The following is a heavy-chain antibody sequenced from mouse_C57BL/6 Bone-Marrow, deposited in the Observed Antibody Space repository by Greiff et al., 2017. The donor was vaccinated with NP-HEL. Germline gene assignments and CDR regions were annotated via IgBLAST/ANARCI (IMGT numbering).Heavy chain of an antibody. CDR1: GYTFTSYW. CDR2: IDPSDSYT. Sequence: QVQLQQPGAELVMPGASVKLSCKASGYTFTSYWMHWVKQRPGQGLEWIGEIDPSDSYTNYNQKFKGKSTLTVDKSSSTAYMQLSSLTSEDYAVYYVARFDGYYGYFDYWGQGTTLTVSS. D-gene: IGHD2-3*01. J-gene: IGHJ2*01. CDR3: ARFDGYYGYFDY. V-gene: IGHV1-69*01.